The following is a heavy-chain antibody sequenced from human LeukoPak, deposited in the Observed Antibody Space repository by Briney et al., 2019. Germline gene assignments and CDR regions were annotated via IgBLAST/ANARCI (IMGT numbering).Heavy chain of an antibody. CDR2: ISYDGSNK. J-gene: IGHJ6*02. D-gene: IGHD6-13*01. CDR1: GFTFSSYA. CDR3: EGIAAAGTFPYYGMDV. V-gene: IGHV3-30*04. Sequence: GGSLRLSCAASGFTFSSYAMHWVRQAPGKGLEWVAVISYDGSNKYYADSVKGRFTISRDNSKNTLYLQMNSLRAEDTAVYYCEGIAAAGTFPYYGMDVWGQGTTVTVSS.